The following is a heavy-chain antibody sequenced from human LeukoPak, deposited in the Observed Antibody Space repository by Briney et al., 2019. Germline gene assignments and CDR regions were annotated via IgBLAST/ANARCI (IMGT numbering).Heavy chain of an antibody. Sequence: TGGSLRLSCAASGFTFSSYSMNWVRQAPGKGLEWVSYISSSSSTIYYADSVKGRFTISRDNAKNSLYLQMNSLRAEDTAVYYCARYLFSSWYRDYYYGMDVWGQGTTVTVSS. D-gene: IGHD6-13*01. CDR1: GFTFSSYS. CDR2: ISSSSSTI. V-gene: IGHV3-48*04. J-gene: IGHJ6*02. CDR3: ARYLFSSWYRDYYYGMDV.